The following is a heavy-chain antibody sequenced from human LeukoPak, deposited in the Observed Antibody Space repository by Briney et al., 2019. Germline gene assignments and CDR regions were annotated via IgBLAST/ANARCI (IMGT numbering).Heavy chain of an antibody. J-gene: IGHJ6*02. Sequence: SVKVSCKASGFTFTSSAMQWVRQARGQRLEWIGWIVVGSGNTNYAQKFQERVTITRDMSTSTAYMELSSLRSEDTAVYYRAAEGNYGSGSYYYGMDVWGQGTTVTVSS. V-gene: IGHV1-58*02. CDR1: GFTFTSSA. D-gene: IGHD3-10*01. CDR3: AAEGNYGSGSYYYGMDV. CDR2: IVVGSGNT.